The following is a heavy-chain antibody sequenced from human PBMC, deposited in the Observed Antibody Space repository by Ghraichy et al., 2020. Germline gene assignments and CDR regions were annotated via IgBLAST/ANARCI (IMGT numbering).Heavy chain of an antibody. Sequence: GESLNISCTTSGFTFDDHAMSWFRQAPGEGLEWVGFIRAKTHGGTTEYAASVKGRFTISRDESKSIAYLQMNSLKNEDTAVYYCTRGYLSPQYWGQGTLVTVSS. D-gene: IGHD3-16*02. CDR2: IRAKTHGGTT. CDR3: TRGYLSPQY. J-gene: IGHJ4*02. V-gene: IGHV3-49*03. CDR1: GFTFDDHA.